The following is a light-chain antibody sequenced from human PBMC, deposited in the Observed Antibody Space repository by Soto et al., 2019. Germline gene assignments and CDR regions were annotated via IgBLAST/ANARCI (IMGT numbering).Light chain of an antibody. Sequence: EIVLTQSPGTLSLSPGERATLSCRASQSVSSSYLAWYQQKPGQAPRPLIYGASSRATGIPDRFSGSGSGTDFTLTISRLEPEDFAVYYCLQYGSSLYTFGQGTKLEIK. CDR1: QSVSSSY. J-gene: IGKJ2*01. CDR3: LQYGSSLYT. CDR2: GAS. V-gene: IGKV3-20*01.